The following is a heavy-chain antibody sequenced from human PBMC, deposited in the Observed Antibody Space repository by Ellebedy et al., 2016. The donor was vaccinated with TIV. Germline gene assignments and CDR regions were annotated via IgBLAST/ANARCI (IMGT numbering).Heavy chain of an antibody. CDR2: ISSSSSYT. CDR3: VAYFDY. Sequence: GGSLRLXXAASGFTFSDYYMSWIRQAPGKGLEWVSYISSSSSYTNYADSVKGRFTISRDNAKNSLYLQMDSLRAKDTAVYYCVAYFDYWGQGTLVTVSS. CDR1: GFTFSDYY. V-gene: IGHV3-11*03. D-gene: IGHD2-15*01. J-gene: IGHJ4*02.